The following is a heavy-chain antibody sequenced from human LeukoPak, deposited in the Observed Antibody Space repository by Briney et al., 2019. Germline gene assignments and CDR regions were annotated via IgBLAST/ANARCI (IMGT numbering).Heavy chain of an antibody. D-gene: IGHD5-18*01. CDR2: IYTSGST. CDR1: GGSISSGSAY. V-gene: IGHV4-61*02. CDR3: ARGLGRTTMVTRGEVRFDY. Sequence: PSETLSLTCTVSGGSISSGSAYWSWIRQPAGKGLECIGRIYTSGSTNYNPSLKSRVTISVDTSKNQFSLKLSSVTAADTAVYYCARGLGRTTMVTRGEVRFDYWGQGTLVTVSS. J-gene: IGHJ4*02.